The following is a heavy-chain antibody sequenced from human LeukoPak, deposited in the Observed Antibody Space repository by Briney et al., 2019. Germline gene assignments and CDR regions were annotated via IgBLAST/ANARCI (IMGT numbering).Heavy chain of an antibody. CDR2: INHSGST. CDR1: GGSFNDYY. D-gene: IGHD6-19*01. CDR3: ARSGGLAVAAFDY. V-gene: IGHV4-34*01. J-gene: IGHJ4*02. Sequence: SETLSLTCAVYGGSFNDYYWSWIRQPPGKGLEWIGEINHSGSTNYNPSLKSRVTISVDTSMNQFSLKLSSVTAADTAVYYCARSGGLAVAAFDYWGQGTLVTVSS.